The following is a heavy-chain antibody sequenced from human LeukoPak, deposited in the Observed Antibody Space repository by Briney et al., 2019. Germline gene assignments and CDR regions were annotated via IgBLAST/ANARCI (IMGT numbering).Heavy chain of an antibody. Sequence: PGGSLRLSCAASGFTFSHYAMHWVRQAPGKGLEWVALISYDGSNKYYADSVKGRFTISRDNSKNTLNLQMHSVRVEDTAIYYCARDQNWEEAYWGQGTLVTVS. J-gene: IGHJ4*02. CDR2: ISYDGSNK. D-gene: IGHD7-27*01. V-gene: IGHV3-30*04. CDR3: ARDQNWEEAY. CDR1: GFTFSHYA.